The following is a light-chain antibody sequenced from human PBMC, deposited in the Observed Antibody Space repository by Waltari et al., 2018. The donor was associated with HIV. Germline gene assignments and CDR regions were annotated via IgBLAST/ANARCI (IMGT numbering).Light chain of an antibody. CDR2: GAS. CDR1: QDISSW. J-gene: IGKJ1*01. CDR3: QQFTTFSRT. V-gene: IGKV1-12*01. Sequence: DIQMTQSPSSVSASIGDRVTITCRASQDISSWVAWYQQKPGKAPKLLIHGASNLQTGVPSRFSGSGSGTDFTLTISSLQPEDFATYYCQQFTTFSRTFGQGTKVEMK.